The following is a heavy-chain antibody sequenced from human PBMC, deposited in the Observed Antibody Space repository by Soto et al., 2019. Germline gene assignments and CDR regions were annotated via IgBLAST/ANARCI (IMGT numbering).Heavy chain of an antibody. J-gene: IGHJ4*02. Sequence: PGGSLRLSCAASGFTFSSYAMSWGRQAPGKGLEWVSAISGSGGSTYYADSVKGRFTISRDNSKNTLYLQMNSLRAEDTAVYYCAKADRYDFWSGYYPGLAPYWAQGSLVIVSS. CDR2: ISGSGGST. CDR3: AKADRYDFWSGYYPGLAPY. V-gene: IGHV3-23*01. CDR1: GFTFSSYA. D-gene: IGHD3-3*01.